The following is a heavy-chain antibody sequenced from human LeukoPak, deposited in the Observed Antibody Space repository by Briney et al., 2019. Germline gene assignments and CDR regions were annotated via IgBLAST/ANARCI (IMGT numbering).Heavy chain of an antibody. CDR3: ATDRGWRTSGYYLYYFEY. D-gene: IGHD3-3*01. V-gene: IGHV3-7*01. J-gene: IGHJ4*02. Sequence: PGGFLRLSCAASGFIFTNYFMSWVRQAPGKGLEWVASIKHDGSEKYYVDSVRGRFTISRDNTMNPLYLQMSSLRAEDTAVYYCATDRGWRTSGYYLYYFEYWGQGTLVTYSS. CDR2: IKHDGSEK. CDR1: GFIFTNYF.